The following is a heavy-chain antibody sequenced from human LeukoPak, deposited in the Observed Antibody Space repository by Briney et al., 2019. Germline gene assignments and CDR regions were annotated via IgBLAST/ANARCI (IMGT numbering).Heavy chain of an antibody. J-gene: IGHJ6*02. CDR2: IWYDGSNK. CDR3: ANLYDSTQSYGMDV. D-gene: IGHD3-22*01. Sequence: PGGSLRLSCAPSGFTFRSYRMHWVPPARGKGLEWVGVIWYDGSNKYYADSVQGRFTISRDNSKNTLYLQMNSLRAEDTAVYYCANLYDSTQSYGMDVWGQGTTVTVSS. V-gene: IGHV3-33*08. CDR1: GFTFRSYR.